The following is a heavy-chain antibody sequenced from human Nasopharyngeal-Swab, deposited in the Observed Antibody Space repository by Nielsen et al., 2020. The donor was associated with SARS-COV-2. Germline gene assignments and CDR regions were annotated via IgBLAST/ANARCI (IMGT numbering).Heavy chain of an antibody. Sequence: SETLSLTCTVSGGSISSSNYYWGWIRQPPGKGLEWIGSIYYSGSTYYNPSLKSRVTISVDKSKNQFSLKLSSVTAADTAVYYCARDGVADLDYWGQGTLVTVSS. V-gene: IGHV4-39*07. J-gene: IGHJ4*02. CDR1: GGSISSSNYY. CDR3: ARDGVADLDY. D-gene: IGHD6-19*01. CDR2: IYYSGST.